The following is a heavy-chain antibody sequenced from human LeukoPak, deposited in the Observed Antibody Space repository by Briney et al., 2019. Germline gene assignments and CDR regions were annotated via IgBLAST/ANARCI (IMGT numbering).Heavy chain of an antibody. J-gene: IGHJ4*02. CDR3: ARAKGYYYDSSGYSTFDY. V-gene: IGHV3-20*04. D-gene: IGHD3-22*01. CDR2: INWNGGST. Sequence: PGGSLRLSCAASGFTFDDYGMSWARQAPGKRLEWVSGINWNGGSTGYADSVKGRFTISRDNAKNSLYLQMNSLRAEDTALYYCARAKGYYYDSSGYSTFDYWGQGTLVTVSS. CDR1: GFTFDDYG.